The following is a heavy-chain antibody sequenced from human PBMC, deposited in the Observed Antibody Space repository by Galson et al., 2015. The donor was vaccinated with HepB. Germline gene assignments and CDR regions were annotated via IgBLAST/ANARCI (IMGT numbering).Heavy chain of an antibody. V-gene: IGHV3-11*05. D-gene: IGHD6-13*01. CDR3: TTDSPYSATFDY. Sequence: SLRLSCAASGFTFSDYYMSWIRQAPGKGLEWVSYISSSSSSYTNYADSVKGRFTISRDNAKNTLYLQMNSLKTEDTAVYFCTTDSPYSATFDYWGQGTQVTVSS. J-gene: IGHJ4*02. CDR2: ISSSSSSYT. CDR1: GFTFSDYY.